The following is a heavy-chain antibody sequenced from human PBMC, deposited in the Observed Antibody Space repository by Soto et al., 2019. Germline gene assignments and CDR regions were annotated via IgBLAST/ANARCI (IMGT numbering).Heavy chain of an antibody. V-gene: IGHV3-21*01. CDR3: ARNSDSSSWYDRHPSSSYYYYGMDV. Sequence: GGSLRLSCAASGFTFSSYSMNWVRQAPGKGLEWVSSISSSSSYIYYADSVKGRFTISRDNAKNSLYLQMNSLRAEDTAVYYCARNSDSSSWYDRHPSSSYYYYGMDVWGQGTTVTVSS. CDR1: GFTFSSYS. CDR2: ISSSSSYI. D-gene: IGHD6-13*01. J-gene: IGHJ6*02.